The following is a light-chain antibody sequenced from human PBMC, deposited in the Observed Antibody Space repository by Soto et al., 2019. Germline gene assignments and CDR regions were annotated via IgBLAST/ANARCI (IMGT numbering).Light chain of an antibody. CDR3: HQHGDSPWT. V-gene: IGKV3-20*01. Sequence: EVVLAQSPGTLSLYPGDRATLSCRASQPVGSAYLAWYRQTLGQAPRPLIYATSSRATGISDRFSGSGSGTEFTPTISRLEPEDFATYYCHQHGDSPWTFGQGTKVDIK. CDR2: ATS. CDR1: QPVGSAY. J-gene: IGKJ1*01.